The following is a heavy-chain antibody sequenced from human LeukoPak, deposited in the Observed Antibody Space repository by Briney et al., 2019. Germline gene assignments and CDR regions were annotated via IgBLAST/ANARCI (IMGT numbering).Heavy chain of an antibody. CDR3: ARGAPMITFGGVIVRFDY. CDR2: ISYDGSNK. Sequence: GGSVRLSCAASGFTFSSYAMHGVRQAPGKGLEWVAVISYDGSNKYYADSVRGRFTISRDNSKNTLYLQMNSLRAEDTAVYYCARGAPMITFGGVIVRFDYWGQGTLVTVSS. V-gene: IGHV3-30-3*01. J-gene: IGHJ4*02. CDR1: GFTFSSYA. D-gene: IGHD3-16*02.